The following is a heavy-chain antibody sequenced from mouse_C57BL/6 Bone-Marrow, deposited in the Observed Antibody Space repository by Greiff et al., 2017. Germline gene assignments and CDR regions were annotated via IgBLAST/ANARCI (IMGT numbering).Heavy chain of an antibody. Sequence: QVQLQQPGAELVMPGASVKLSCKASGYTFTSYWMHWVKQRPGQGLEWIGEIDPSDSYTNYNQKFKGKSTLTVDKSASTAYMQLSSLTSEDSAVYYCARSHYYGSNYFDYWGQGTTLTVSS. CDR3: ARSHYYGSNYFDY. V-gene: IGHV1-69*01. D-gene: IGHD1-1*01. CDR1: GYTFTSYW. J-gene: IGHJ2*01. CDR2: IDPSDSYT.